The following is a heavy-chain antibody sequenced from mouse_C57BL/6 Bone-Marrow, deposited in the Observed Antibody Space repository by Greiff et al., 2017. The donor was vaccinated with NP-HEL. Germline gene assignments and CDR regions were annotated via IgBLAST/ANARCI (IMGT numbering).Heavy chain of an antibody. V-gene: IGHV10-1*01. CDR3: VKGYPRYFDV. D-gene: IGHD3-1*01. CDR2: IRSKSNNYAT. Sequence: EVKLVESGGGLVQPKGSLKLSCAASGFSFNTYAMNWVRQAPGKGLEWVARIRSKSNNYATYYADSVKDRFTISRDDSESMLYLQMNNLKTEDTAMYYCVKGYPRYFDVWGTGTTVTVSS. CDR1: GFSFNTYA. J-gene: IGHJ1*03.